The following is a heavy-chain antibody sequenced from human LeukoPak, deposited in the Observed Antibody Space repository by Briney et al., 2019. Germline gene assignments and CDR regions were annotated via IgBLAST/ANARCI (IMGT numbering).Heavy chain of an antibody. J-gene: IGHJ4*02. V-gene: IGHV3-48*03. CDR2: ISSSGTTI. D-gene: IGHD6-19*01. CDR3: AREAAGYSSGWPDY. Sequence: PGGSLRLSCAASGSTFSSYEMNWVRQAPGKGLEWVSYISSSGTTIYYADSVNGRFTISRDNAKNALYLQMNSLRAEDTAVYYCAREAAGYSSGWPDYWGQGTLVTVSS. CDR1: GSTFSSYE.